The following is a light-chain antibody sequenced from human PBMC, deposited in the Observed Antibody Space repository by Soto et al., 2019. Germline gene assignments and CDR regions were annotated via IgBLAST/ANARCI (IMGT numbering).Light chain of an antibody. CDR3: QQLLSYPIT. Sequence: DIQMTQSPPSLSASVGARVTITCQASQDISNYLNWYQQKPGKAPKLLIYAASTLQSGVPLRFSGSGSGTSFTLTISSLQPEDFATYYCQQLLSYPITFGQGTRLEIK. V-gene: IGKV1-9*01. J-gene: IGKJ5*01. CDR1: QDISNY. CDR2: AAS.